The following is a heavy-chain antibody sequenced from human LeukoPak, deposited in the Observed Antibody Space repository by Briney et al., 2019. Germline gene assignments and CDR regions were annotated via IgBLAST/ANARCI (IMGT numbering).Heavy chain of an antibody. D-gene: IGHD5-24*01. CDR2: IKQDGSEK. CDR1: GFTFSSYW. J-gene: IGHJ6*03. CDR3: ARDEMATIMSYYYYMDV. V-gene: IGHV3-7*01. Sequence: PGGSLRLSCAASGFTFSSYWMSWVRQAPGKGLEWVANIKQDGSEKYYVDSVKGRFTISRDNAKNSLYLQMNSLRAEDTAVYYCARDEMATIMSYYYYMDVWGKGTTVTVSS.